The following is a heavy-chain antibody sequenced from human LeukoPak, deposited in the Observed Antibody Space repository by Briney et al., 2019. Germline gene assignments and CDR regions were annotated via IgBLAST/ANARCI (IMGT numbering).Heavy chain of an antibody. D-gene: IGHD5/OR15-5a*01. CDR2: ISGSGSST. CDR3: AKEGLVSGGAFDI. J-gene: IGHJ3*02. V-gene: IGHV3-23*01. Sequence: PGGSLRLSCAASGFTFSSYAMSWVRQAPRKGLERVSAISGSGSSTYYADSVKGRFTIYRDNSKNTLYLQMNSLRAEDKAVYYCAKEGLVSGGAFDIWGQGTIVTVSS. CDR1: GFTFSSYA.